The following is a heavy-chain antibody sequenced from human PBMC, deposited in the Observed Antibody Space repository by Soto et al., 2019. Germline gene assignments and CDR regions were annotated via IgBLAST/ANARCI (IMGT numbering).Heavy chain of an antibody. CDR3: VREGYYDSSGYYPGWFDP. J-gene: IGHJ5*02. CDR2: IIPFSGTA. D-gene: IGHD3-22*01. CDR1: EDTLSSYA. V-gene: IGHV1-69*06. Sequence: GASVKVSCKASEDTLSSYAISWVRQAPGQGLEWMGGIIPFSGTANYAQKFQGRVTITADKSTSTAYMELSSQRSEDTAVYYCVREGYYDSSGYYPGWFDPWGQGTLVTVSS.